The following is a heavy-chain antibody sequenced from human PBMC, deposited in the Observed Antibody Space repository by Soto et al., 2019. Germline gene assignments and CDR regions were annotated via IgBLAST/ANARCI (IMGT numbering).Heavy chain of an antibody. J-gene: IGHJ5*02. V-gene: IGHV4-39*02. CDR1: GGSVSGSNNY. CDR3: ARKDFWTYGPDL. CDR2: IHYSGTT. Sequence: QLQLQESGPGLVKPSETLSLSCTFSGGSVSGSNNYWGWIRQPTGKGLEWIGSIHYSGTTYYKSTLRSLLTISVDTSKNRFSLRMTSVNAADTAVYFCARKDFWTYGPDLWGQGTLVTVSS. D-gene: IGHD3-3*01.